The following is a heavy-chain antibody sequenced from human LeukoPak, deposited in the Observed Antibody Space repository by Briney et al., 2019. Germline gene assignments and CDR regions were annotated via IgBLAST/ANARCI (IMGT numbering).Heavy chain of an antibody. CDR3: TTGPGMTTVTTDAFDI. CDR1: DFTSGKPW. V-gene: IGHV3-15*01. Sequence: GGSLRLSCAASDFTSGKPWLSGSGRVQGRGLKGFAGIKAKTDGGTTDYAAPVKGRFTISRDDSKNTLYLQMNSLKTEDTAVYYCTTGPGMTTVTTDAFDIWGQGTMVTVSS. D-gene: IGHD4-17*01. J-gene: IGHJ3*02. CDR2: IKAKTDGGTT.